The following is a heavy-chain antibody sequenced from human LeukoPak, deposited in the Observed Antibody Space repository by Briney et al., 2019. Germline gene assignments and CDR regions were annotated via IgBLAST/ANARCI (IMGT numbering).Heavy chain of an antibody. J-gene: IGHJ2*01. V-gene: IGHV4-30-2*01. CDR1: GGSISSGGYS. D-gene: IGHD6-13*01. Sequence: SETLSLTCAASGGSISSGGYSWGWLPPPPGKGLEWIGYVYRGGTSYYNSSLKSCATISVDRSNIQFSLKLSSGTAADTAVYYCARAGGDSSSWFLSSWYFDRWGRGTLVTVSS. CDR2: VYRGGTS. CDR3: ARAGGDSSSWFLSSWYFDR.